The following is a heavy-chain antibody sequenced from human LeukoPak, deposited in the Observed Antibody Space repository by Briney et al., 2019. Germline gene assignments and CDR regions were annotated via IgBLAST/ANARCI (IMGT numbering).Heavy chain of an antibody. CDR2: IHYSGGT. CDR3: ARVIMVRGLTFYYYAMDV. CDR1: GDSISSYY. J-gene: IGHJ6*02. D-gene: IGHD3-10*01. Sequence: PSETLSLTCTVSGDSISSYYWSWIRQPPGKGLECIGYIHYSGGTKFNPSLKSRVTISVGTSKNQFSLKLSSVTAADTAVYFCARVIMVRGLTFYYYAMDVWGQGTTVTVSS. V-gene: IGHV4-59*01.